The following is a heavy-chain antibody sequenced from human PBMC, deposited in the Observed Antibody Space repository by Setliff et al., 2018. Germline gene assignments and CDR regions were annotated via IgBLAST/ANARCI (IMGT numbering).Heavy chain of an antibody. CDR1: GYTFINYD. Sequence: ASVKGSCKASGYTFINYDINWVRQATGQGLEWMGWLNPNTSATFYAPKFQGRVTMTRDTSTSTFYMELSSLRSEDTAVYHCARGVGAMGDYWGQGTLVTVSS. V-gene: IGHV1-8*01. CDR2: LNPNTSAT. J-gene: IGHJ4*02. CDR3: ARGVGAMGDY. D-gene: IGHD1-26*01.